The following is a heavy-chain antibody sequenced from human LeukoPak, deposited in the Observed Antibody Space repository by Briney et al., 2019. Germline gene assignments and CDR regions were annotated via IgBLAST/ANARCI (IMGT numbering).Heavy chain of an antibody. CDR2: ISDDGSNK. V-gene: IGHV3-30-3*01. J-gene: IGHJ3*02. CDR1: GFTFSSYA. Sequence: GGSLRLSRAASGFTFSSYAVHWVRQAPGKGLEWVAVISDDGSNKYYADSVKGRFTISRDNSKNTLYLQMDSLRSEDTAVYYCARDLGSSGWYKWYAFDIWGQGTMVTVSS. CDR3: ARDLGSSGWYKWYAFDI. D-gene: IGHD6-19*01.